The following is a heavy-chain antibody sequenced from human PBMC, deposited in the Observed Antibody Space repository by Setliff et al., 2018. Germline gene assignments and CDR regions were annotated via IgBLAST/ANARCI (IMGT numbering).Heavy chain of an antibody. Sequence: GGSLRLSCAASGFTFSSYAMHWVRQAPGTGLEWVAVISYDGSNKYYADSVKGRFTISRDNSKNTLYLQMNSLRAEDTAVYYCACTPVDPYYYDSSGYYGRVLDYWGQGTLVTVSS. J-gene: IGHJ4*02. CDR3: ACTPVDPYYYDSSGYYGRVLDY. CDR2: ISYDGSNK. V-gene: IGHV3-30*04. CDR1: GFTFSSYA. D-gene: IGHD3-22*01.